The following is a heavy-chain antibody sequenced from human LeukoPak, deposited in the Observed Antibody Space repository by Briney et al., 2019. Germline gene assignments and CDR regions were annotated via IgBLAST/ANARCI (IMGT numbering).Heavy chain of an antibody. D-gene: IGHD6-6*01. V-gene: IGHV7-4-1*02. CDR2: INTNTGNP. Sequence: GASVKVSCKASGYTFTSYAMNWVRQAPGQGLEWMGWINTNTGNPTYAQGFTGRFVFSLDTSVSTAYLQINTLKAEDTAVYYCARVSLQYSSSYYYYYYMDVWGKGTTVTVSS. J-gene: IGHJ6*03. CDR3: ARVSLQYSSSYYYYYYMDV. CDR1: GYTFTSYA.